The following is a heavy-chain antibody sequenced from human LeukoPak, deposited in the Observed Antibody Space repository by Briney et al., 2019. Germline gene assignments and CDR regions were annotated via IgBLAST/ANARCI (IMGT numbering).Heavy chain of an antibody. J-gene: IGHJ3*02. CDR2: IYPSSNNI. CDR3: AGSYYDSSGYYFGDAFHI. V-gene: IGHV3-48*03. CDR1: GFTFSSYE. Sequence: SGGSLRLSCVASGFTFSSYEMNWVRQAPGKGLEWVSYIYPSSNNIYYAESVRGRFIVSRDNAKNTLYLQMNGLRAEDTAVYYCAGSYYDSSGYYFGDAFHIWGPGTMVTVSS. D-gene: IGHD3-22*01.